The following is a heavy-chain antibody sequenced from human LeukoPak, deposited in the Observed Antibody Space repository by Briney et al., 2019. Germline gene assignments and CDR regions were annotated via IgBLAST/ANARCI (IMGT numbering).Heavy chain of an antibody. Sequence: GASVKVSCKASGYTFTSYGISWVRQAPGQGLEWMGWISAYNGNTNYAQKLQGRVTMTTDTSTSTAYMELRSLRSDDTAVYYCARTSYDFWGGLNDAFDIWGQGTMVTVSS. CDR3: ARTSYDFWGGLNDAFDI. CDR2: ISAYNGNT. D-gene: IGHD3-3*01. J-gene: IGHJ3*02. CDR1: GYTFTSYG. V-gene: IGHV1-18*01.